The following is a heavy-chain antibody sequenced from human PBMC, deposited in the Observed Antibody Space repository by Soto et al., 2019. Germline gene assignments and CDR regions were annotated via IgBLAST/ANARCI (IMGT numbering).Heavy chain of an antibody. CDR2: IWYDGSNK. CDR3: ARETTDLCYFDY. Sequence: GSLRLSCAASGFTFSSYGMHWVRQAPGKGLEWVAVIWYDGSNKYYADSVKGRFTISRDNSKNTLYLQMNSLRAEDTAVYYCARETTDLCYFDYWGQGTLVTVSS. V-gene: IGHV3-33*01. CDR1: GFTFSSYG. J-gene: IGHJ4*02. D-gene: IGHD4-4*01.